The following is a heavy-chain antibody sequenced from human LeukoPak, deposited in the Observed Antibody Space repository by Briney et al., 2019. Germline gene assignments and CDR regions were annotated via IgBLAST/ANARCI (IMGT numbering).Heavy chain of an antibody. Sequence: GGSLRLSCAASGFTFSSYWMSWVRQAPGKGLEWGSAISGSGGSTYYADSVKGRFTISRDNSKNTLYLQMNSLRAEDTAVYYCAKSGYYYTSDYWGQGTLVTVSS. CDR3: AKSGYYYTSDY. CDR2: ISGSGGST. CDR1: GFTFSSYW. J-gene: IGHJ4*02. V-gene: IGHV3-23*01. D-gene: IGHD3-22*01.